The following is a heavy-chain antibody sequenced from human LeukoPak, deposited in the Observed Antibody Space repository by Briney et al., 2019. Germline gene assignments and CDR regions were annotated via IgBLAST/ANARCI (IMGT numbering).Heavy chain of an antibody. CDR1: GGSISGYY. CDR2: IYYSGST. J-gene: IGHJ4*02. V-gene: IGHV4-59*08. CDR3: ARHHGSGSYSLYFDY. D-gene: IGHD3-10*01. Sequence: PSETLSLTCTVSGGSISGYYWSWIRNPPGKGLEWIGYIYYSGSTNYNPSLKSRVTISVDKSKNQFSLKLSSVTAADTAVYYCARHHGSGSYSLYFDYWGQGTLVTVSS.